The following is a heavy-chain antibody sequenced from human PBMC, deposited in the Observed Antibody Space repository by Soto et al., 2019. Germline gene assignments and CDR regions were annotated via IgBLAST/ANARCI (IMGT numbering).Heavy chain of an antibody. CDR1: GYTFTSYG. D-gene: IGHD6-19*01. CDR2: ISAYNGNT. J-gene: IGHJ4*02. Sequence: PGASVKVSCKASGYTFTSYGASWVRRAPGQGLEWMGWISAYNGNTNYAQKLQGRVTMTTDTSTSTAYMELRSLRSDDTAVYYCARFPSGWYEVPNDYWGQGTLVTVSS. CDR3: ARFPSGWYEVPNDY. V-gene: IGHV1-18*04.